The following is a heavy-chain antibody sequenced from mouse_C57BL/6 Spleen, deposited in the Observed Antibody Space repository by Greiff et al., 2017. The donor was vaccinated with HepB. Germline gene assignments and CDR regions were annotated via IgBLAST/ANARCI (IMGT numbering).Heavy chain of an antibody. CDR2: ISYDGSN. J-gene: IGHJ1*03. CDR3: ARGDRLWYFDV. CDR1: GYSITSGYY. Sequence: VQLKESGPGLVKPSQSLSLTCSVTGYSITSGYYWNWIRQFPGNKLEWMGYISYDGSNNYNPSLKNRISITRDTSKNQFFLKLNSVTTEDTATYYCARGDRLWYFDVWGTGTTVTVSS. V-gene: IGHV3-6*01. D-gene: IGHD2-3*01.